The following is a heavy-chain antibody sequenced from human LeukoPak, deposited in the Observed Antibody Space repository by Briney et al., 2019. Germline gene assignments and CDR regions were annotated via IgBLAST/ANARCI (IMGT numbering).Heavy chain of an antibody. J-gene: IGHJ4*02. D-gene: IGHD3-10*01. CDR3: ASDFGSGSFFAY. CDR2: IKQDGSEK. CDR1: GFTFSTHW. Sequence: GGSLRLSCAASGFTFSTHWMSWVRQIPGKGLEWVANIKQDGSEKHYVDSVRGRFTISRDNAESSLYLQMNSLRAEDTAVYYCASDFGSGSFFAYWGLGTLVTVSS. V-gene: IGHV3-7*03.